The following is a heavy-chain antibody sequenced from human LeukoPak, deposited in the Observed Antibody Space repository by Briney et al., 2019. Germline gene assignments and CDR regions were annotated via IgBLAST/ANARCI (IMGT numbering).Heavy chain of an antibody. D-gene: IGHD1-1*01. CDR2: ISAYNGNT. J-gene: IGHJ5*02. CDR1: GYTVTSYG. V-gene: IGHV1-18*01. Sequence: ASVKVSCKASGYTVTSYGISWVGQAPGQGLEWMGWISAYNGNTKYAQNPQGRVTMTTSTSTRTAHTEPRSWGCAEPAVVYGARERTDWFDPWGPGTLVTVSS. CDR3: ARERTDWFDP.